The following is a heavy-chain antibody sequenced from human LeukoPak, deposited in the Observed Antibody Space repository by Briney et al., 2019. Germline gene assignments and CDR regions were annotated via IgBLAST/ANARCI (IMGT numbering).Heavy chain of an antibody. CDR2: IYSSGTT. Sequence: PSETLSLTCTVSGGSISSGDHYWIWIRQPPGKGLEWIGRIYSSGTTNYNPSLKSRVTISVDTSKNQFSLKLSSVTAADTAVYYCARETVSRYFDYWGQGTLVTVSS. V-gene: IGHV4-61*02. CDR3: ARETVSRYFDY. D-gene: IGHD4-11*01. J-gene: IGHJ4*02. CDR1: GGSISSGDHY.